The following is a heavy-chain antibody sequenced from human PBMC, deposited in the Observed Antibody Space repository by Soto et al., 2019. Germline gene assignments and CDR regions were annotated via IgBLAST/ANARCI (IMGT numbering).Heavy chain of an antibody. CDR2: IIPMFGTA. CDR1: GGTFSRDA. Sequence: QVQLVQSGAEVKKPGSSVKVSCKASGGTFSRDAISWVRQAPGQGLEWMGGIIPMFGTAKYAQKFQGRLTSTADESTSTAHVDLRSLRSEDTAVYYCSRGVVVVAASQLGRFEPWGQGTLVTASS. V-gene: IGHV1-69*01. D-gene: IGHD2-15*01. CDR3: SRGVVVVAASQLGRFEP. J-gene: IGHJ5*02.